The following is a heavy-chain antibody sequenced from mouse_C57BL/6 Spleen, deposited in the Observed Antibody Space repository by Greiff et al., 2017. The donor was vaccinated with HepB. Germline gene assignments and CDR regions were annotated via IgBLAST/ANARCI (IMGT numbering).Heavy chain of an antibody. Sequence: EVQLVESGGDLVKPGGSLKLSCAASGFTFSSYGMSWVRQTPDKRLEWVATISSGGSYTYYPDSVKGRFTISRDNAKNTLYLQMSSLKSEDTAMYYCERQGFITTVPYFDVWGTGTTVTVSS. J-gene: IGHJ1*03. CDR1: GFTFSSYG. V-gene: IGHV5-6*01. D-gene: IGHD1-1*01. CDR3: ERQGFITTVPYFDV. CDR2: ISSGGSYT.